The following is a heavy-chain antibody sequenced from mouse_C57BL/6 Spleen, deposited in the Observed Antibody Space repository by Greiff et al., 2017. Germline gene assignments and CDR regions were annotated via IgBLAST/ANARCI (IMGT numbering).Heavy chain of an antibody. D-gene: IGHD2-13*01. V-gene: IGHV1-82*01. Sequence: QVQLQQSGPELVKPGASVKISCKASGYAFSSSWMNWVKQRPGKGLEWIGRFYPGDGDTNYNGKFQGKATLTASKSSSTAYMQLSNLTSEDSAVYVCAREGVTKAFDYWGQGTTLTVSS. J-gene: IGHJ2*01. CDR2: FYPGDGDT. CDR3: AREGVTKAFDY. CDR1: GYAFSSSW.